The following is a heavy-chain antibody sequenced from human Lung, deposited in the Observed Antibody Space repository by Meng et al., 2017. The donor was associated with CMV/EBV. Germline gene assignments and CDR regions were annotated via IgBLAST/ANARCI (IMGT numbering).Heavy chain of an antibody. CDR1: GFPFSRFW. J-gene: IGHJ4*02. CDR2: TNEDGTIT. CDR3: ARDLSGASDF. D-gene: IGHD7-27*01. Sequence: LVESGGGLFYPGGSLRLSCAASGFPFSRFWMHWVRQAPGKGLVWVSRTNEDGTITNYADSVKGRFTISRDNAENTLYLQMNSLRAEDTAAYYCARDLSGASDFWGQGTLVTVSS. V-gene: IGHV3-74*01.